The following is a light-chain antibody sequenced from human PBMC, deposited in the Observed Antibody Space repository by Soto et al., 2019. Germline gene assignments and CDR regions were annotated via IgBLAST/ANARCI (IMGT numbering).Light chain of an antibody. CDR1: QIVITN. CDR3: QQYGSSPWT. V-gene: IGKV3-20*01. Sequence: EIVMTQSPATLSVSPGERSTLSCRASQIVITNLAWYQQKPGQAPRLLIYGASSRATGIPDRFSGSGSGTDFTLTISRLEPEDFAVYYCQQYGSSPWTFGQGTRGDIK. CDR2: GAS. J-gene: IGKJ1*01.